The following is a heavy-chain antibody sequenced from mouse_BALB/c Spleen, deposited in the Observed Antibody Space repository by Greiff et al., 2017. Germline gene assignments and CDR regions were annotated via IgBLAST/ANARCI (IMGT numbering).Heavy chain of an antibody. Sequence: VQGVESGPGLVAPSQSLSITCTVSGFSLTGYGVNWVRQPPGKGLEWLGMIWGDGSTDYNSALKSRLSISKDNSKSQVFLKMNSLQSDDTARYYCARAYGNYCAMDYWGQGTSVTVSS. J-gene: IGHJ4*01. V-gene: IGHV2-6-7*01. CDR1: GFSLTGYG. CDR3: ARAYGNYCAMDY. D-gene: IGHD2-1*01. CDR2: IWGDGST.